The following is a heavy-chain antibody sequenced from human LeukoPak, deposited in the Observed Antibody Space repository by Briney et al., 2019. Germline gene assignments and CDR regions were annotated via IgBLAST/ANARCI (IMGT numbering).Heavy chain of an antibody. CDR1: GFRFDDYR. CDR2: ISGDGGGT. Sequence: GGSLRLSCAASGFRFDDYRMHWVRQAPGRGLEWVSLISGDGGGTYYNDSVKGRFTTSRENSKNSLSLQMNNLRTEDTALYFCARDRPFTYYDSTGVLDYWGQGTLVTVSS. J-gene: IGHJ4*02. V-gene: IGHV3-43*02. CDR3: ARDRPFTYYDSTGVLDY. D-gene: IGHD3-22*01.